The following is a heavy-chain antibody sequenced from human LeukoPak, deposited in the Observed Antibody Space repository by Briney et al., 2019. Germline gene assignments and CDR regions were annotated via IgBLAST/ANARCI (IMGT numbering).Heavy chain of an antibody. CDR3: ARDRYRQWLAPPNYYGMDV. CDR1: GYTFTSYG. V-gene: IGHV1-18*01. J-gene: IGHJ6*01. D-gene: IGHD6-19*01. Sequence: ASVKLCFTASGYTFTSYGISLVRQAPGQGLEWMGWISAYNGNTNYAQKLQGRVTMTTDTSTSTAYMELSSLRSDDTAVYYCARDRYRQWLAPPNYYGMDVWAEGTAVSVSS. CDR2: ISAYNGNT.